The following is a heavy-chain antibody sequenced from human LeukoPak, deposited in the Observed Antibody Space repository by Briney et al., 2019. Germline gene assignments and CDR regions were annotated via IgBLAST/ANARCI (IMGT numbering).Heavy chain of an antibody. CDR1: GVSINGFF. J-gene: IGHJ5*02. CDR3: ARRKGGNTWFDV. CDR2: ISYHGRA. V-gene: IGHV4-59*08. Sequence: SETLSLTCHVSGVSINGFFWGWIRQTPGNGLEWLGDISYHGRANYNPSLESRLTMSVDASKNQFSLSVQSVTAADTALYYCARRKGGNTWFDVWGQGIQVTVSS.